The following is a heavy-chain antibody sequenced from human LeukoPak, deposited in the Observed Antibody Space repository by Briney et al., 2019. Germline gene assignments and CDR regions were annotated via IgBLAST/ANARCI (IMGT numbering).Heavy chain of an antibody. CDR2: ISGSGGST. J-gene: IGHJ6*03. CDR1: GFTFSSYA. CDR3: AKVGYNVDYYYYMDV. Sequence: QTGGSLRLSCAASGFTFSSYAMSWVRQAPGKGLEWVSAISGSGGSTYCADSVKGRFTISRDNSKNTLYLQVNSLRAEDTAVYYCAKVGYNVDYYYYMDVWGKGTTVTVSS. D-gene: IGHD1-14*01. V-gene: IGHV3-23*01.